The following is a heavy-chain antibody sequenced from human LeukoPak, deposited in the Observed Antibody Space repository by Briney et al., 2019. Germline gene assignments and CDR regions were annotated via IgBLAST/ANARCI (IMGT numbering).Heavy chain of an antibody. V-gene: IGHV3-21*04. Sequence: GGSLRLSCAASGFTFSTYSMNWVRQAPGKGLEWVSSISSSGTYIYYADSVNARFTISRDNAKNSLYLQMNSLRAEDTAVYYCAKDYSSSWYWWFDPWGQGTLVTVSS. CDR1: GFTFSTYS. CDR2: ISSSGTYI. CDR3: AKDYSSSWYWWFDP. D-gene: IGHD6-13*01. J-gene: IGHJ5*02.